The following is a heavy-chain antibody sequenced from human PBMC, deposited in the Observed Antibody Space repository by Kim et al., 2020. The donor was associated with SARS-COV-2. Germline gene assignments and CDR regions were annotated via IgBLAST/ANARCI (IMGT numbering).Heavy chain of an antibody. J-gene: IGHJ6*02. CDR1: GFTFSSYE. CDR2: ISSSGSTI. CDR3: ARDSTPPPFPKYYDFSSGHTDYYYYYGMDV. D-gene: IGHD3-3*01. Sequence: GGSLRLSCAASGFTFSSYEMNWVRQAPGKGLEWVSYISSSGSTIYYADSVKGRFTISRDNAKNALYLQMNRLRAEDTAVYYCARDSTPPPFPKYYDFSSGHTDYYYYYGMDVWGQGTTVTVSS. V-gene: IGHV3-48*03.